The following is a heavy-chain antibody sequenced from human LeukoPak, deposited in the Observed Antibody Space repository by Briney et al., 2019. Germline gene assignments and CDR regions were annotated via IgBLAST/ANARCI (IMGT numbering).Heavy chain of an antibody. J-gene: IGHJ4*02. D-gene: IGHD3-22*01. CDR1: GFTFSIFW. Sequence: GGSLRLSCAACGFTFSIFWMSWVRQAPGKGLEWVANIKQDGSAKYYVDSVKGRFTISRDNATLYQEMNNLRAEDTAIYYCATSYDSSGNNWGQGTLVTVSS. CDR3: ATSYDSSGNN. V-gene: IGHV3-7*01. CDR2: IKQDGSAK.